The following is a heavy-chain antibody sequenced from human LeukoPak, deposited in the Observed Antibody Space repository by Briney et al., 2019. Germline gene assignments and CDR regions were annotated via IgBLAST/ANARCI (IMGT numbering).Heavy chain of an antibody. V-gene: IGHV1-2*02. CDR2: INPNSGGS. D-gene: IGHD3-10*01. CDR1: GYTFTGYY. J-gene: IGHJ4*02. CDR3: ARGDTMVRGVIKGY. Sequence: VASVTVSCKASGYTFTGYYMHWVRQAPGQGLEWMGWINPNSGGSNYAQKFQGRVTLTRDTSISTSYMELSRLRSDDTAVYYCARGDTMVRGVIKGYWGQGTLVTVSS.